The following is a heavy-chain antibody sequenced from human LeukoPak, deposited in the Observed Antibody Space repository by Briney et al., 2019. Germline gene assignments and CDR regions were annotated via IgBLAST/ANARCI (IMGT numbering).Heavy chain of an antibody. J-gene: IGHJ1*01. CDR3: TTDQFIYYDSSGYYYKTEYFQH. D-gene: IGHD3-22*01. CDR2: IKSKTDGGTT. V-gene: IGHV3-15*01. CDR1: GFXFSNAW. Sequence: GGSLRLSCAASGFXFSNAWMSWVRQAPGKGLEWVDRIKSKTDGGTTDYAAPVKGRFTISRDDSKNTLYLQMNSLKTEDTAVYYCTTDQFIYYDSSGYYYKTEYFQHWGQGTLVTVSS.